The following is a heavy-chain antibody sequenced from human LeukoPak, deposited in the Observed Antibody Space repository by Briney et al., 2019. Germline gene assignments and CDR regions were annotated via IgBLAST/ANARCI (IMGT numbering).Heavy chain of an antibody. J-gene: IGHJ4*02. D-gene: IGHD6-6*01. Sequence: SETLSLTCSVSAGSFSSGSYYWTWIRQPAGKGLEWIGRIYYSGSTNYNPSLKSRVTISVDTSKNQFSLKLSSVTAADMAVYYCARAVQLAYYFDYWGQGTLVTVSS. V-gene: IGHV4-61*10. CDR2: IYYSGST. CDR1: AGSFSSGSYY. CDR3: ARAVQLAYYFDY.